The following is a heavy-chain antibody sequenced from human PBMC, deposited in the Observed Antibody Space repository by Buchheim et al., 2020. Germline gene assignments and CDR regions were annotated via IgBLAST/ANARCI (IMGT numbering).Heavy chain of an antibody. V-gene: IGHV4-30-4*01. D-gene: IGHD3-9*01. J-gene: IGHJ4*02. CDR1: GGSISSGDYY. CDR2: IYYSGST. CDR3: ARACDREGYDILTGSYFDY. Sequence: QVQLQESGPGLVKPSQTLSLPCTVSGGSISSGDYYWSWIRQPPGKGLEWIWYIYYSGSTYYNPSLKSRVTISVDTSTHQFARKLSSVTAADTAVYYCARACDREGYDILTGSYFDYWGQGTL.